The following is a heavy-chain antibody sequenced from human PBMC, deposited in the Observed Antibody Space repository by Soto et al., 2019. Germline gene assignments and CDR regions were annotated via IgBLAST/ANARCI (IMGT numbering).Heavy chain of an antibody. Sequence: TSETLSLTCTASGASMSTYYWNWIRQSPGKGLESIGYIYSSGSANYNPSLKGRVAISIDTSKQQISLNLTSVTAADTAVYYCARGDGYDSSGYWPWGQGTLVTVSS. CDR3: ARGDGYDSSGYWP. V-gene: IGHV4-59*01. D-gene: IGHD3-22*01. J-gene: IGHJ5*02. CDR1: GASMSTYY. CDR2: IYSSGSA.